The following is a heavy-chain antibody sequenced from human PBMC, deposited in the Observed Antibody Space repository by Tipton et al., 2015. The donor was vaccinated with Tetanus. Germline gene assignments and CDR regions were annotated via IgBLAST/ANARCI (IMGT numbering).Heavy chain of an antibody. V-gene: IGHV4-39*01. J-gene: IGHJ3*02. CDR2: IYYSGST. Sequence: TLSLTCTVSGASIRSNTYYWGWIRQPPGKGLEWIGNIYYSGSTDYNPSLKSRVAISVDTSKNQFSLKLSSVTAADTAVYYCARTWGVWVTSIDALDIWGQGTKVAVSS. CDR3: ARTWGVWVTSIDALDI. D-gene: IGHD3-16*01. CDR1: GASIRSNTYY.